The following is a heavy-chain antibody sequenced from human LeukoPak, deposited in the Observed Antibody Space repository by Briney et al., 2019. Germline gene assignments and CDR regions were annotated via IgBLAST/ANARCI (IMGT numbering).Heavy chain of an antibody. CDR2: IYYSGST. J-gene: IGHJ3*02. Sequence: PSETLSLTCTVSGGSISSGGYYWSWIRQHPGKGLEWIGYIYYSGSTYYNPSLKSRVTISVDTSKNQFSLKLSSVTAADTAVYYCARALRDGYNVPDAFDIWGQGTMVTVSS. V-gene: IGHV4-31*03. CDR3: ARALRDGYNVPDAFDI. D-gene: IGHD5-24*01. CDR1: GGSISSGGYY.